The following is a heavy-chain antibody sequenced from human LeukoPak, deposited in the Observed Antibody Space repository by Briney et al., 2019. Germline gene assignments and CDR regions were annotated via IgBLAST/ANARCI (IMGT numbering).Heavy chain of an antibody. Sequence: SETLSLTCTVSGGSISSSSYYWGWIRQPPGKGLEWIGSIYYSGSTYYNPSLKSRVTISVDTSKNQFSLKLSSVTAADTAVYYCARQRVVVVPFHYYYGMDVWGQGTTVTVSS. CDR1: GGSISSSSYY. D-gene: IGHD2-2*01. CDR2: IYYSGST. J-gene: IGHJ6*02. CDR3: ARQRVVVVPFHYYYGMDV. V-gene: IGHV4-39*01.